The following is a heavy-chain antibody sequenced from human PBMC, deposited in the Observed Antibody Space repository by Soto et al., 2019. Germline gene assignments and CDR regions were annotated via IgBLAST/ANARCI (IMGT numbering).Heavy chain of an antibody. CDR1: GFTFSSYA. CDR3: ARVPDLDYCSKTSCLYYFDY. J-gene: IGHJ4*02. V-gene: IGHV3-23*01. CDR2: ISGSGGST. Sequence: GGSLRLSCAASGFTFSSYAMSWVRQAPGKGLEWVSAISGSGGSTYYADSVKGRFIISRDNSKNSLYLQMNSLRAEDTAVYYCARVPDLDYCSKTSCLYYFDYWGQGALVTVSS. D-gene: IGHD2-2*01.